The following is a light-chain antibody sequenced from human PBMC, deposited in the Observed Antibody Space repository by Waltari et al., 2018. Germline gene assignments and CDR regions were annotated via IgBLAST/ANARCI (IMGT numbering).Light chain of an antibody. CDR2: DVT. V-gene: IGLV2-11*01. CDR3: GSYARSYSWV. Sequence: QSDLTQPRSVSGSPGQSVTISCTGTSSDVGGYNYVSWYQHHPGKAPNGMIYDVTRCPSGGPDRCSGTKSGNTASRTMSGLQAGNEADYDCGSYARSYSWVFGGVTKVTVL. J-gene: IGLJ3*02. CDR1: SSDVGGYNY.